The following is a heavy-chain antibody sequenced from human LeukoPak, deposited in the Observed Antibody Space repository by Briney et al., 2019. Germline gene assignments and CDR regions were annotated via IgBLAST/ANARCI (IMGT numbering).Heavy chain of an antibody. J-gene: IGHJ4*02. CDR1: GFTFSSYA. Sequence: PGGSLRLSCAASGFTFSSYAMNWVRQAPGKGLEWVSAISGNGGSTYYADSVQGRFTISRDNSKNTLYLQMNSLRAEDTAVYYWGKASWIHLGLGGGYFDYGGQGPLVTVSS. V-gene: IGHV3-23*01. CDR2: ISGNGGST. CDR3: GKASWIHLGLGGGYFDY. D-gene: IGHD5-18*01.